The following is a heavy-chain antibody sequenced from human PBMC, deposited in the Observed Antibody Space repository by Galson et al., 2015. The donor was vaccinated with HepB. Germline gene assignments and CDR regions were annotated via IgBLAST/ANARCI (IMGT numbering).Heavy chain of an antibody. V-gene: IGHV1-69*04. CDR3: ARSPLYCSGGSCYPKPNWFDP. Sequence: QSGAEVKKPGESLRTSCKASGGTFSSYAISWVRQAPGQGLEWMGRIIPILGIANYAQKFQGRVTITADKSTSTAYMELSSLRSEDTAVYYCARSPLYCSGGSCYPKPNWFDPWGQGTLVTVSS. J-gene: IGHJ5*02. D-gene: IGHD2-15*01. CDR2: IIPILGIA. CDR1: GGTFSSYA.